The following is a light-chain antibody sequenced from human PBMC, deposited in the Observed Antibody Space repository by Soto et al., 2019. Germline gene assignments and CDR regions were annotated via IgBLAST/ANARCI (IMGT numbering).Light chain of an antibody. V-gene: IGKV3-15*01. CDR2: GVS. Sequence: DIVLTQSPATLSVSPGESVTLSCRASQLFSSNLAWYQHKPGQAPRLLIYGVSTRDTGVPDTFSGSASGTEFTLTISSLQSEDFAVYYCQQYNNWPRTFGQGTRLEIK. CDR3: QQYNNWPRT. CDR1: QLFSSN. J-gene: IGKJ5*01.